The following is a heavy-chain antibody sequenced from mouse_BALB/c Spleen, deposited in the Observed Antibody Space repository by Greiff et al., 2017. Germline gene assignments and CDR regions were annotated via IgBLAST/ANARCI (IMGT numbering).Heavy chain of an antibody. CDR3: ARGNIYAMDY. V-gene: IGHV5-6-5*01. CDR2: ISSGGST. Sequence: EVHLVESGGGLVKPGGSLKLSCAASGFTFSSYAMSWVRQTPEKRLEWVASISSGGSTYYPDSVKGRFTISRDNARNILYLQMSSLRSEDTAMYYCARGNIYAMDYWGQGTSVTVSS. CDR1: GFTFSSYA. J-gene: IGHJ4*01.